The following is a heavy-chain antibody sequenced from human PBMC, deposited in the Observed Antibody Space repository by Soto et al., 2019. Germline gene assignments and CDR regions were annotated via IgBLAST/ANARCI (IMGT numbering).Heavy chain of an antibody. D-gene: IGHD2-15*01. V-gene: IGHV1-18*01. CDR1: GYTFTSYG. CDR2: ISAYNGNT. CDR3: ARGSDIEGYYYYGMDV. Sequence: QVQLVQSGAEVKKPGASVKVSCKASGYTFTSYGISWVRQAPGQGLEWMGWISAYNGNTNYAQKLQGRVTMTTDTSTSTDYMELRSLKSDDTAVYYGARGSDIEGYYYYGMDVWGQGTTVTVSS. J-gene: IGHJ6*02.